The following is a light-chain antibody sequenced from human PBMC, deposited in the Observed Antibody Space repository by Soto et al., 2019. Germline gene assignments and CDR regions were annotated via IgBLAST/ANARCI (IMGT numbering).Light chain of an antibody. CDR3: MQIKDFQWT. Sequence: DIVMTQTPLSSPVILGQPASISCRSSQSLEHSNGNTYLSWLQQRPGQPPRLLIHKISERFSGVTDRFSGSGAGTDFTLRISSVEAEDVGTYYCMQIKDFQWTFGKGTKVDI. V-gene: IGKV2-24*01. CDR1: QSLEHSNGNTY. J-gene: IGKJ1*01. CDR2: KIS.